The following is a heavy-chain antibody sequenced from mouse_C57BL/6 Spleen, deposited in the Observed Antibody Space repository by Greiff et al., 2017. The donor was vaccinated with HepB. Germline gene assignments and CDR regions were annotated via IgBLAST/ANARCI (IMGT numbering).Heavy chain of an antibody. V-gene: IGHV1-7*01. CDR3: ARGVVATPAWFAY. CDR2: INPSSGYT. Sequence: VQLQESGAELAKPGASVKLSCKASGYTFTSYWMHWVKQRPGQGLEWIGYINPSSGYTKYNQKFKDKATLTADKSSSTAYMQLSSLTYEDSAVYYCARGVVATPAWFAYWGQGTLVTVSA. J-gene: IGHJ3*01. D-gene: IGHD1-1*01. CDR1: GYTFTSYW.